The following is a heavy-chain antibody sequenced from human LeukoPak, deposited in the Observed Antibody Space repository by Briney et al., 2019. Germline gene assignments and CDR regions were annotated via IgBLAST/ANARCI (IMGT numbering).Heavy chain of an antibody. CDR3: ARDHDYGDYLGFDY. V-gene: IGHV3-64*04. J-gene: IGHJ4*02. Sequence: PGGSLRLSCSASGFTFTTYAMRWVRQAPGKGLRFVSSISSNGGTKYYADSVKGRFTISRDNAKNSLYLQMNSLRAEDTAVYYCARDHDYGDYLGFDYWGQGTLVTVSS. D-gene: IGHD4-17*01. CDR1: GFTFTTYA. CDR2: ISSNGGTK.